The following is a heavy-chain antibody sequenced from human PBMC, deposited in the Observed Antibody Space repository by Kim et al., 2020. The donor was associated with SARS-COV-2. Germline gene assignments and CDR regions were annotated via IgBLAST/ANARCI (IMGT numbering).Heavy chain of an antibody. CDR1: GYSFTRFP. Sequence: ASVKVSCKAAGYSFTRFPIHWVRQAPGQRLEWMGWIDTDNGKTKYSQRFQGRVTITTDTSASTAYLELSSLTSEDATVYYCARDHRPDSVRPYGRDVWGQ. V-gene: IGHV1-3*04. J-gene: IGHJ6*02. D-gene: IGHD2-8*01. CDR2: IDTDNGKT. CDR3: ARDHRPDSVRPYGRDV.